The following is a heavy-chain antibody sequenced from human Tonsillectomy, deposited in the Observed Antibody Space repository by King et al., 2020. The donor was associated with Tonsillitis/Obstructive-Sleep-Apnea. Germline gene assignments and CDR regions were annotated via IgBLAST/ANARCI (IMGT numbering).Heavy chain of an antibody. J-gene: IGHJ3*02. Sequence: VQLVESGGGLVKPGGSLRLSCAASGFTFSNAWMSWVRQAPGKGLEWVGRIKSKTDGGTTDYAAPVKGRFTISRDDSKNTLYLQMNSLKTEDTAVYYCTTDQFPYYDYVWGSLGAFDIWGQGTMVTVSS. CDR2: IKSKTDGGTT. V-gene: IGHV3-15*01. D-gene: IGHD3-16*01. CDR1: GFTFSNAW. CDR3: TTDQFPYYDYVWGSLGAFDI.